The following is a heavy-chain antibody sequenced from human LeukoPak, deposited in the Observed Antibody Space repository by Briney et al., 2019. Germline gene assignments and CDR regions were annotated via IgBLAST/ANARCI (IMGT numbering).Heavy chain of an antibody. D-gene: IGHD5-24*01. V-gene: IGHV1-46*01. CDR2: INPGGDNT. CDR3: ARIRDGYNDAYDI. CDR1: GYTFTNYY. Sequence: ASVKVSCKASGYTFTNYYIHGVRQAPGQGLEWMGVINPGGDNTDYAQNFQGRVTMTRDTSTSTVYMGLSSLRSEDTAVYYCARIRDGYNDAYDIWGQGTMVTVSS. J-gene: IGHJ3*02.